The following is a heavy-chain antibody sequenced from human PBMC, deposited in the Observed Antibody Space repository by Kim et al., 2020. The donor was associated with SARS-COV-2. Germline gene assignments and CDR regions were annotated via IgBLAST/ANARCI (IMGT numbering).Heavy chain of an antibody. J-gene: IGHJ4*02. CDR3: ARGVIAAAGLGLY. D-gene: IGHD6-13*01. V-gene: IGHV3-21*01. Sequence: YEDSVKGQFTISRDDAKNSLYLQMNSLRAEDTAVYYCARGVIAAAGLGLYWGQGTLVTVSS.